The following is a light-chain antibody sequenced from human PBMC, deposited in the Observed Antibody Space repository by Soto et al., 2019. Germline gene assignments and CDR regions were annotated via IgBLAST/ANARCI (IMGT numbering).Light chain of an antibody. CDR3: SSYTSSSTLLYV. CDR1: SSDVGGYNY. Sequence: QSALTQPASVSGSPGQSITISCTGTSSDVGGYNYVSWYQQHPGKAPKLMIDDVSNRPSGASNPFSGSKSGNTASLTISGLHAEDEADYYCSSYTSSSTLLYVFGTGTKVTVL. CDR2: DVS. V-gene: IGLV2-14*01. J-gene: IGLJ1*01.